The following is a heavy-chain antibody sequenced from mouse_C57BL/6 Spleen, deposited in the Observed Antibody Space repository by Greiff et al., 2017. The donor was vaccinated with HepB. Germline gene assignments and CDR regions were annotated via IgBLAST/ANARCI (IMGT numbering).Heavy chain of an antibody. Sequence: EVQLVESGGDLVKPGGSLKLSCAASGFTFSSYGMSWVRQTPDKRLEWVATISSGGSYTYYPDSVKGRFTISRDNAKNTLYLQMSSLKSEDTAMYYCARPGTGTGYFDVWGTGTTVTVSS. CDR3: ARPGTGTGYFDV. D-gene: IGHD4-1*01. CDR2: ISSGGSYT. CDR1: GFTFSSYG. V-gene: IGHV5-6*01. J-gene: IGHJ1*03.